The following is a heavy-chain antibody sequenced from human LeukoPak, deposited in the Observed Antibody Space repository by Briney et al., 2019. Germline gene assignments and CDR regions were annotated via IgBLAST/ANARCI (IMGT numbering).Heavy chain of an antibody. CDR1: GYTFTDYY. CDR3: ATALYSNYPKDLPIDY. V-gene: IGHV1-69-2*01. D-gene: IGHD4-11*01. J-gene: IGHJ4*02. Sequence: ASVMVSCKVSGYTFTDYYMHWVQQAPGKGLEWMGLVDPEDGETIYAEKFQGRVTITADTSTDTAYMELSSLRSEETAVYYCATALYSNYPKDLPIDYWGQGTLVTVSS. CDR2: VDPEDGET.